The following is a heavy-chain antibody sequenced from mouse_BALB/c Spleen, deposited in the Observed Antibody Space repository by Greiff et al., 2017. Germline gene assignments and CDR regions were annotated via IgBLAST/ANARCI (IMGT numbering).Heavy chain of an antibody. CDR3: ARDGGNYWYFDV. CDR1: GFTFSDYY. D-gene: IGHD2-1*01. Sequence: EVMLVESGGGLVKPGGSLKLSCAASGFTFSDYYMYWVRQTPEKRLEWVATISDGGSYTYYPDSVKGRFTISRDNAKNNLYLQMSSLKSEDTAMYYCARDGGNYWYFDVWGAGTTVTVSS. V-gene: IGHV5-4*02. CDR2: ISDGGSYT. J-gene: IGHJ1*01.